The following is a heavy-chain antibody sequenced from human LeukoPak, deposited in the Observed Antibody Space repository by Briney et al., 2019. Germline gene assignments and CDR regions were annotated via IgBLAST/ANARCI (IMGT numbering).Heavy chain of an antibody. CDR2: ISGSGDRT. Sequence: GGSLRHSCVASGFTFSSYAMSWVRQAPGKGLEWVSAISGSGDRTYYADSVKGRLTISRDNSKNTLNLQMNSLKAEDTAVYYCAKLWFGELFVRDYWGQGTLVTVSS. CDR3: AKLWFGELFVRDY. D-gene: IGHD3-10*01. V-gene: IGHV3-23*01. J-gene: IGHJ4*02. CDR1: GFTFSSYA.